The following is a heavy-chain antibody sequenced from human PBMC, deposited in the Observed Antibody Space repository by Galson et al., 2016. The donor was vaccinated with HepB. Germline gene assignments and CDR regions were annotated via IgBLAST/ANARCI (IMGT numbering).Heavy chain of an antibody. CDR3: GKDLKDGTYYLDY. CDR2: ISGSGAAT. D-gene: IGHD5-24*01. J-gene: IGHJ4*02. V-gene: IGHV3-23*01. Sequence: SLRLSCAASGFSFSTCAMTWVRQAPGKGLEWVAAISGSGAATYYADSVQGRFSISRDNAKNTLDLQMNSLRVEDTAVYFCGKDLKDGTYYLDYWGQGTLVTVTA. CDR1: GFSFSTCA.